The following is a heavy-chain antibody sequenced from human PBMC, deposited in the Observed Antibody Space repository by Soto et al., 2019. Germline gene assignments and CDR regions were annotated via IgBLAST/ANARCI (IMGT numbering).Heavy chain of an antibody. J-gene: IGHJ5*02. D-gene: IGHD3-9*01. CDR2: ISGSGGST. Sequence: GGSLRLSCAASGFTFSSYAMSWVRQAPGKGLEWVSAISGSGGSTYYADSVKGRFTISRDNSKNTLYLQMNSLRAEDTAVYYCAKVYYDILNGYRHTPNWFDPWGQGTLVTVSS. V-gene: IGHV3-23*01. CDR3: AKVYYDILNGYRHTPNWFDP. CDR1: GFTFSSYA.